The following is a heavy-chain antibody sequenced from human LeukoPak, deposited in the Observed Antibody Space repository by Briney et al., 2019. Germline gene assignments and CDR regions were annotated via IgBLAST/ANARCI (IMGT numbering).Heavy chain of an antibody. D-gene: IGHD1-26*01. V-gene: IGHV4-59*01. CDR2: IYYSGST. CDR3: ARTLESYPAEYFQH. Sequence: PSETLSLTCTVSGGSISSYYWSWIRQPPGKGLEWIGYIYYSGSTNYNPSRKSRVTISVDTSKNQFSLKLSSVTAADTAVYYCARTLESYPAEYFQHWGQGTLVTVSS. J-gene: IGHJ1*01. CDR1: GGSISSYY.